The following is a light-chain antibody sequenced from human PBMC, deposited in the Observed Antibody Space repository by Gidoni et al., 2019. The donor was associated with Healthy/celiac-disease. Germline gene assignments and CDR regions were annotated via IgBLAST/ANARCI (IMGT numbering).Light chain of an antibody. CDR3: QQRSNWPPRGT. J-gene: IGKJ2*01. V-gene: IGKV3-11*01. CDR1: QSVSSY. CDR2: DAS. Sequence: EIVLTQSPATLSLSPGERATLSCRASQSVSSYLAWYQQKPGQAPRLLIYDASNRATGIPARFSGSGSGKDFTLTISSLEPEDFAVYYCQQRSNWPPRGTFGQGTKLEIK.